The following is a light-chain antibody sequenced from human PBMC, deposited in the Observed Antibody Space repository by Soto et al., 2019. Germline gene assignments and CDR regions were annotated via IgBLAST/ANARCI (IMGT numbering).Light chain of an antibody. J-gene: IGLJ3*02. CDR1: SSDVGAYNF. CDR3: CSYAGSYTLV. CDR2: DVS. Sequence: QSALTQPRSVSGSPGQSVTISCTGTSSDVGAYNFVSWYPQHPGRVPKLMIYDVSRRPSGVPDRFSGSKSGNTASLTISGLQADDEADYYCCSYAGSYTLVFGGGTKLTVL. V-gene: IGLV2-11*01.